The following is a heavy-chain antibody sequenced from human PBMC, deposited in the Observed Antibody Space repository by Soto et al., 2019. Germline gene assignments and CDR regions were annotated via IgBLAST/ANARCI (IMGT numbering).Heavy chain of an antibody. V-gene: IGHV1-18*01. Sequence: QVQLVQSGTEVKKPGASVKVSCKASGYTFTSYGISWVRQAPGQGLEWMGWISAYNGNTHYAQKLQGRVTMTTDTATSTACMELRSLRSDDTAGYYCTGEPNYFDYWGQGTLVTVSS. J-gene: IGHJ4*02. CDR1: GYTFTSYG. CDR2: ISAYNGNT. CDR3: TGEPNYFDY.